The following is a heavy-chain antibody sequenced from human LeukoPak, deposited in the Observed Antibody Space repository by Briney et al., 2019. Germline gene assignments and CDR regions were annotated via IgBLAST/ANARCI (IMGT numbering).Heavy chain of an antibody. CDR1: GGSISSYY. CDR3: ARRYSGYGNAFDI. D-gene: IGHD5-12*01. V-gene: IGHV4-59*08. J-gene: IGHJ3*02. CDR2: IYSGGST. Sequence: SETLSLTCTVSGGSISSYYWSWIRQPPGKGLEWIGYIYSGGSTNYSPSLKSRVTISVDTSKNQFSPKLYSVTAADTAVYYCARRYSGYGNAFDIWGQGTMVTVSS.